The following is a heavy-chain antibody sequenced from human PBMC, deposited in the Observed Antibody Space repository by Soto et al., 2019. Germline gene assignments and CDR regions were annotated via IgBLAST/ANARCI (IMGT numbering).Heavy chain of an antibody. CDR2: INPRNGDK. V-gene: IGHV1-2*02. CDR1: RYTFVDHY. J-gene: IGHJ6*01. CDR3: ARGEVTSNEVMGL. Sequence: ASVKVSCKTSRYTFVDHYLYWVRQAAGQGLEWMGWINPRNGDKKYAQKFQGRVTMIRDTIITTTYMDLSALTSDDTAVYYCARGEVTSNEVMGLWGPAT. D-gene: IGHD3-16*01.